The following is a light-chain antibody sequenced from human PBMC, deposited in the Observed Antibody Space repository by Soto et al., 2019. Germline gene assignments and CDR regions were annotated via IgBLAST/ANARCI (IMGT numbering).Light chain of an antibody. Sequence: EVVLTQSPATLSLSPGERATLSCRASQNVRSYLAWYQQKPGQAPRLLIYDAFKRATGVPARFSGSGSGTDFTLTISGLEPEDFAVYYCQQRSNWPLTFGGGTEVEI. V-gene: IGKV3-11*01. CDR1: QNVRSY. CDR3: QQRSNWPLT. CDR2: DAF. J-gene: IGKJ4*01.